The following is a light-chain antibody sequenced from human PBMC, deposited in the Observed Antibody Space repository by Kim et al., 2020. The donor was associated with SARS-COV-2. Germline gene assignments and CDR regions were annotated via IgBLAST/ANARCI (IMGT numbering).Light chain of an antibody. CDR3: QQYGNSLYT. V-gene: IGKV3-20*01. Sequence: LSPGERATNSCTAPQSVGRSYLAGYQHKTGQAPRPLIYGASSRATGIPDRFSGSASETDFTLTISRLEPEDFAVYYCQQYGNSLYTFGKGTKLEI. CDR1: QSVGRSY. CDR2: GAS. J-gene: IGKJ2*01.